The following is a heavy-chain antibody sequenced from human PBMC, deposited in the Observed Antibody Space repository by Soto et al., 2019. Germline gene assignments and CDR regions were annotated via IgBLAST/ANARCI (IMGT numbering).Heavy chain of an antibody. CDR3: ARAAAIYYDSSGYSWFDP. D-gene: IGHD3-22*01. CDR1: GGTFSSYA. V-gene: IGHV1-69*13. CDR2: IIPIFGTA. J-gene: IGHJ5*02. Sequence: SVKVSCKASGGTFSSYAISWVRQAPGQGLEWMGGIIPIFGTANYAQKFQGRVTITADESTSTAYMELSSLRSEDTAVYYCARAAAIYYDSSGYSWFDPWGQGTLVTVSS.